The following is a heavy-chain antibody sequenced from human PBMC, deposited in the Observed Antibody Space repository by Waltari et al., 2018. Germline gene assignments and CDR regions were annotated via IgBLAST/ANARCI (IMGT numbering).Heavy chain of an antibody. CDR2: KYYHGLT. V-gene: IGHV4-39*01. CDR1: GDSMTSRSYS. Sequence: QLHLQESGPGLVKPSETLSLNCIVSGDSMTSRSYSLAWIRQPPGKGLEWMGQKYYHGLTECNPSRRSRATRSLDTSRGQFFLRLESVTAADTAVYHCARLDPKGADDFWGRGTLVTVSS. CDR3: ARLDPKGADDF. D-gene: IGHD2-2*03. J-gene: IGHJ4*02.